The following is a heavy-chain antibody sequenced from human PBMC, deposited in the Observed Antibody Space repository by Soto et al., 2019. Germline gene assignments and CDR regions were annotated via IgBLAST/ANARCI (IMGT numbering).Heavy chain of an antibody. Sequence: QLQLQESGPGLVKPSETLSLTCTVSGGSISSSSYYWAWIRQPPGKGLDWIGTIYYSGSTYYNPSLKSRGTISVDTSKNQFSLKLTSVTAADTAVYYCARGGSCSGGSCYSDYHYYYMDVWGKGTTVTVSS. J-gene: IGHJ6*03. V-gene: IGHV4-39*01. CDR3: ARGGSCSGGSCYSDYHYYYMDV. CDR1: GGSISSSSYY. CDR2: IYYSGST. D-gene: IGHD2-15*01.